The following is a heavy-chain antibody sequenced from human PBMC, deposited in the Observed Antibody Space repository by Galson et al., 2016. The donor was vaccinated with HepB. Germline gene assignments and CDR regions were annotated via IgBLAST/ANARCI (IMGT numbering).Heavy chain of an antibody. J-gene: IGHJ5*02. CDR2: IYYSGST. V-gene: IGHV4-59*04. CDR3: ARQIVVVVAATRGVDWFDP. CDR1: GGSISSYY. Sequence: SEPLSLTCTVSGGSISSYYWNWIRQPPGKGLEWIGSIYYSGSTYYNPSLKSRVTMSVDTSENQFSLKLNSVTAADTAVYYCARQIVVVVAATRGVDWFDPWGQGTLVTVSS. D-gene: IGHD2-15*01.